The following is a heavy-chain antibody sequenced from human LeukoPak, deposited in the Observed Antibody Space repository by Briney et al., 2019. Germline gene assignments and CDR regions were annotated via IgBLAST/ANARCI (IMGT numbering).Heavy chain of an antibody. CDR3: ARGNYHAMDV. CDR1: GFTFSNYW. V-gene: IGHV3-74*01. Sequence: GGSLRLSCAASGFTFSNYWMHWVRQTPGEGLVCVSLIKGDGSSTTYADSVKGRFTITRDNAKNTVYLQMNSLRAEDTAVYYCARGNYHAMDVWGQGTTVTVSS. J-gene: IGHJ6*02. CDR2: IKGDGSST.